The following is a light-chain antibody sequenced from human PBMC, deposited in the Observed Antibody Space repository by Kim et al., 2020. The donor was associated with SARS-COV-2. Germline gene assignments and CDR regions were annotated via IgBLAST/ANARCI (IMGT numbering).Light chain of an antibody. V-gene: IGLV3-1*01. CDR3: QAWDSSTVV. CDR1: KLGDKY. Sequence: VPPGQTARITCSGDKLGDKYACWYQQKPGQSPGLVIYQDSKRPSGIPERFSGSNSGNTATLTISGTQAMDEADYYCQAWDSSTVVFGGGTQLTVL. CDR2: QDS. J-gene: IGLJ2*01.